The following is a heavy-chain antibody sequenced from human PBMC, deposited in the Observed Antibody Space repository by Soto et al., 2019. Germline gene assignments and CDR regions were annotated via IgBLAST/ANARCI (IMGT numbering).Heavy chain of an antibody. CDR2: IYYSGST. J-gene: IGHJ5*02. CDR1: GGPISSYY. CDR3: ARSLRRTWFDP. D-gene: IGHD3-10*01. V-gene: IGHV4-59*01. Sequence: SETLSLTCTVSGGPISSYYWSWIRQPPGKGLEWIGYIYYSGSTNYNPSLKSRVTTSVDTSKNQFSLKLSSVTAADTAVYYCARSLRRTWFDPWGQGTLVTVSS.